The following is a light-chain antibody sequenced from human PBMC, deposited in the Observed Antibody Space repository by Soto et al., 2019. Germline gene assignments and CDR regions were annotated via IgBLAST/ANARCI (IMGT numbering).Light chain of an antibody. J-gene: IGLJ3*02. Sequence: QSALTQPASVSGSPGQSITISCTGTTNDIAVDNYVSWYQHHPGKAPKVIIVEVGHRPSGVSDRFSGSKSGATASLTISGLQPEDEAEDYCTSYTNSSTWVFGGGTKGTVL. V-gene: IGLV2-14*01. CDR1: TNDIAVDNY. CDR2: EVG. CDR3: TSYTNSSTWV.